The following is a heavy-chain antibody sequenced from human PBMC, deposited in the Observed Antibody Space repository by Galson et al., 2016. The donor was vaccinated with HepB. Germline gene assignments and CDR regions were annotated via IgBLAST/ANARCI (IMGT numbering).Heavy chain of an antibody. D-gene: IGHD3-10*01. Sequence: SLRLSCAASGFTFSSYAMNWVRQAPGKGLEWVSSISGSGVTTYYADSVKGRFTTSRENSKNTLFLQMNNLRAEDTAVYYCAKEMAVGSVPYFDFLGQGTLVTVSS. CDR1: GFTFSSYA. CDR3: AKEMAVGSVPYFDF. CDR2: ISGSGVTT. V-gene: IGHV3-23*01. J-gene: IGHJ4*02.